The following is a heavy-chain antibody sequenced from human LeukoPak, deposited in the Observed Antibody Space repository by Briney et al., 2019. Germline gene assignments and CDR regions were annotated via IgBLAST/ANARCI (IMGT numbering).Heavy chain of an antibody. Sequence: GRSLRLSCAAPGFTFSSYAMHWVRQAPGKGLEWVAVISYDGSNKYYADSVKGRFTISRDNSKNTLYLQMNSLRAEDTAVYYCGPTPAAIAAAGTALDYWGQGTLVTVSS. V-gene: IGHV3-30-3*01. CDR2: ISYDGSNK. CDR3: GPTPAAIAAAGTALDY. D-gene: IGHD6-13*01. J-gene: IGHJ4*02. CDR1: GFTFSSYA.